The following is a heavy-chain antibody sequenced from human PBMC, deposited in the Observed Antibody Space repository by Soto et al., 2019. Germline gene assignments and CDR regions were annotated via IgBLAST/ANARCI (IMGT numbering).Heavy chain of an antibody. CDR3: PRDQGGSYGSWFDP. Sequence: EVQVVESGGGLVKPGGSLRLSCNFSFSMYSMDWVRQAPGKGLEWVASISSGSDFIKYADSVKGRFTISRDNTKNSVSLQMSSLRVEDTAMYYCPRDQGGSYGSWFDPWGRGTLVTVSS. J-gene: IGHJ5*02. D-gene: IGHD1-26*01. CDR1: FSMYS. V-gene: IGHV3-21*02. CDR2: ISSGSDFI.